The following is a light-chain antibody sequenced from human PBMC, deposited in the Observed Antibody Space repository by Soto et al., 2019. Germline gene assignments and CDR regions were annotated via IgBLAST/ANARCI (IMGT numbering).Light chain of an antibody. CDR2: YDS. CDR1: NIGSKS. Sequence: SYELTQPPSVSVAPGKTARITCGGNNIGSKSVQWYQQKPGQAPVLVIYYDSDRPSGIPERFSGSNSGNTATLTISRVEAGDEADYYCQVRDIRSDHWVFGGGTKRPVL. V-gene: IGLV3-21*04. CDR3: QVRDIRSDHWV. J-gene: IGLJ3*02.